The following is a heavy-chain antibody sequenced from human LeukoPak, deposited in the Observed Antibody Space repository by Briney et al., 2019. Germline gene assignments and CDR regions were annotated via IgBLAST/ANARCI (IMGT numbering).Heavy chain of an antibody. D-gene: IGHD3-3*01. CDR2: ISSSSSYI. J-gene: IGHJ6*02. CDR3: ARVTIFGYYYGMDV. Sequence: PGGSLRLSCAASGFTFSSYSMNWVRQAPGKGLEWVSFISSSSSYIYYADSVKGRFTISRDNAKNSLYLQMNSLRAEDTAVYYCARVTIFGYYYGMDVWGQGTTVTVSS. CDR1: GFTFSSYS. V-gene: IGHV3-21*01.